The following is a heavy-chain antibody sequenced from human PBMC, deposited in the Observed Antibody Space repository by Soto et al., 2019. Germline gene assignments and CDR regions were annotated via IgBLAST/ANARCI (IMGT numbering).Heavy chain of an antibody. J-gene: IGHJ5*02. D-gene: IGHD2-15*01. V-gene: IGHV1-18*04. CDR1: GYTFTSYG. CDR3: ARDGDVVVVAAPWFDP. CDR2: ISAYNGNT. Sequence: ASVKVSCKASGYTFTSYGISWVRQAPGQGLEWMGWISAYNGNTNYAQKLQGRVTMTTDTSTSTAYMELRSLRSDDTAVYYCARDGDVVVVAAPWFDPWGQGXLVTVHS.